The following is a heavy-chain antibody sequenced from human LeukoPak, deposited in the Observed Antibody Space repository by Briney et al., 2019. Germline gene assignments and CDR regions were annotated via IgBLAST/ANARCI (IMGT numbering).Heavy chain of an antibody. CDR2: IRYDGSNK. D-gene: IGHD5-12*01. CDR3: AKGATSTGYSGYYY. CDR1: GFTFSSYG. V-gene: IGHV3-30*02. Sequence: PGGSLRLSCAASGFTFSSYGMHWVRQAPGKGLEWVAFIRYDGSNKYYADSVKGRFTISRDNSKNTLYLQMNSLRAEDTAVYYCAKGATSTGYSGYYYWGQGTLVTVSS. J-gene: IGHJ4*02.